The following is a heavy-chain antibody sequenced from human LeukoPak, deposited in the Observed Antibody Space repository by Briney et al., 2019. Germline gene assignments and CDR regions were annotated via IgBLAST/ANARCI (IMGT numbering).Heavy chain of an antibody. J-gene: IGHJ4*02. V-gene: IGHV4-39*07. CDR2: IYYSGST. D-gene: IGHD3-22*01. CDR1: GGSISSSSYY. CDR3: ARGNYDSSGLYYFDY. Sequence: SETLSLTCTVSGGSISSSSYYWGWIRQPPGKGLEWIGSIYYSGSTYYNPSLKSRVTISVDTSKNQFSLKLSSVTAADTAVYYCARGNYDSSGLYYFDYWGQGTLVTVSS.